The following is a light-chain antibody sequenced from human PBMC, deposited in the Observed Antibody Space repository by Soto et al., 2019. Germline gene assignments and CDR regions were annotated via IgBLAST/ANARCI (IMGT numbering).Light chain of an antibody. Sequence: EIGLTQSPGTLSLSPGERATLSCRASQSVSSSYLGWYQQKPGQAPRLLIYGASSRATGIPDRFSGSGSGTDFTLTISRLEPEDFAVYYCQHYPTSPPFTFGPGTKVDIK. CDR1: QSVSSSY. J-gene: IGKJ3*01. V-gene: IGKV3-20*01. CDR3: QHYPTSPPFT. CDR2: GAS.